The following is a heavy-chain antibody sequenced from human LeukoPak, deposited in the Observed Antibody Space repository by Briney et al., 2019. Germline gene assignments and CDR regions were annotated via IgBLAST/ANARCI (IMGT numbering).Heavy chain of an antibody. D-gene: IGHD3-22*01. CDR1: GFTFSSYE. V-gene: IGHV3-48*03. CDR2: ISSSGSTI. Sequence: PGGSLRLSCAASGFTFSSYEMNWVRQAPGKGLEWVSYISSSGSTIYYADSVKGRFTISRDNAKNSLYLQMNSLRAEDTAVYYCASSSNYYDSSGYYYGEGYFQHWGQGTLVTVSS. CDR3: ASSSNYYDSSGYYYGEGYFQH. J-gene: IGHJ1*01.